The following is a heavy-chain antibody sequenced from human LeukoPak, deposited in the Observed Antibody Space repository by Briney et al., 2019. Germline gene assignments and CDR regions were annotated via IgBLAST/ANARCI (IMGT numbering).Heavy chain of an antibody. Sequence: GGSLRLSCAASGFTFSRYGIHWVRQAPGKGLAWVAVISYDGSDKYYADSVKGRFTISRDNSRNTLYLQMSSLRAEDTAVYYCAKDQLGSPIIDYWGQGTLVTVSS. D-gene: IGHD3-10*01. CDR1: GFTFSRYG. CDR3: AKDQLGSPIIDY. CDR2: ISYDGSDK. J-gene: IGHJ4*02. V-gene: IGHV3-30*18.